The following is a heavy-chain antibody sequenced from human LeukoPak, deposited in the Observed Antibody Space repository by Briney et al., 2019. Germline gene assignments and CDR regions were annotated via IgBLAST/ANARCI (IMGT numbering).Heavy chain of an antibody. J-gene: IGHJ6*02. CDR3: ASHHGGYSRDYGSGSYRVYYGMDV. D-gene: IGHD3-10*01. CDR2: ISSSSSYI. CDR1: GFTFSSYS. Sequence: GGSLRLSCAASGFTFSSYSMNWVRQAPGKGLEWVSSISSSSSYIYYADSVKGRFTISRDNAKNSLYLQMNSLRAEDTAVYYCASHHGGYSRDYGSGSYRVYYGMDVWGQGTTVTVSS. V-gene: IGHV3-21*01.